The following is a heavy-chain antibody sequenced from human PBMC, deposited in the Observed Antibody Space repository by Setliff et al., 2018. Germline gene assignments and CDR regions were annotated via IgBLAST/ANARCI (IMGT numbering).Heavy chain of an antibody. V-gene: IGHV4-61*09. CDR1: GGSISSGSDY. J-gene: IGHJ6*03. Sequence: SETLSLTCSVSGGSISSGSDYWTWIRQPAGKGLEWIGHTYTSGSTKYNSSLKSRVSISVDTSKNQFSLKLSSVTAAYTAVYYCARAISGWFSAHYYYMDVWGKGTTVTVSS. CDR2: TYTSGST. CDR3: ARAISGWFSAHYYYMDV. D-gene: IGHD6-19*01.